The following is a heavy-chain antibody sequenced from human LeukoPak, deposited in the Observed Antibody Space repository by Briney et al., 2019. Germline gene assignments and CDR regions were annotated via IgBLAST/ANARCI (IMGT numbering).Heavy chain of an antibody. Sequence: GGSLRLSRAASGFTVSSHYMSWVRQAPGKGLEWVSVIYSGGNTYYADSVKGRFTISRDNSKNTLYLQMNSLSTEDTAVYYCATSYGSGSYGHWGQGTLVTVSS. D-gene: IGHD3-10*01. CDR1: GFTVSSHY. J-gene: IGHJ4*02. CDR2: IYSGGNT. V-gene: IGHV3-53*01. CDR3: ATSYGSGSYGH.